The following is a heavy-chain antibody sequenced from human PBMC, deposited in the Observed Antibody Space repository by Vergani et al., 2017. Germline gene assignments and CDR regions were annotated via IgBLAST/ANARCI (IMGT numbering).Heavy chain of an antibody. V-gene: IGHV3-64*01. CDR3: ASEQEGHSSSCPPDY. D-gene: IGHD6-6*01. CDR2: ISSNGGST. J-gene: IGHJ4*02. CDR1: GFTFSTYA. Sequence: EVQLLESGGGLVQPGGSLRLSCAASGFTFSTYAMHWVRQAPGKGLEYVSGISSNGGSTYYANSVKGRFTISRDNSKNTLFLLMGSLRAEDMAVYYCASEQEGHSSSCPPDYWGQGTLVTVSS.